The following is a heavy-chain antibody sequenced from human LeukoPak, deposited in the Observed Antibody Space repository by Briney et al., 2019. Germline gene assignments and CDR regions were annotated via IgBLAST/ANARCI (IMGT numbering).Heavy chain of an antibody. J-gene: IGHJ4*02. CDR1: GFTFSTYA. Sequence: PGGSLRLSCAASGFTFSTYAMSWVRQAPGKGLEWVSTIINSGGSTYYADSVKGRFTISRDNSKNTLYLQMNSLRAEDTAVYYCAKGSSRYYGSGSYSEYYFDYWGQGTLVTVSS. CDR3: AKGSSRYYGSGSYSEYYFDY. CDR2: IINSGGST. V-gene: IGHV3-23*01. D-gene: IGHD3-10*01.